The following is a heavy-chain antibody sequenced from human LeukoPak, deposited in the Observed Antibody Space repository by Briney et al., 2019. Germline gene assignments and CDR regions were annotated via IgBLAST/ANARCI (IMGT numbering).Heavy chain of an antibody. CDR1: GFTFTTYA. D-gene: IGHD1-26*01. Sequence: HPGGSLRLSCAASGFTFTTYAMNWVRQAPGKGLEWVSGIVGSGGSTYYADSVKGRFTISRDNTKNTLYLQMSSLRVEDTAIYYCARAPSGGYDYWGQGTLVTVSS. CDR2: IVGSGGST. CDR3: ARAPSGGYDY. J-gene: IGHJ4*02. V-gene: IGHV3-23*01.